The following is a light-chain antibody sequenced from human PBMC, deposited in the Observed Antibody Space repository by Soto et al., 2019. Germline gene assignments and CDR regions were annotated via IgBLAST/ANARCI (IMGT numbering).Light chain of an antibody. Sequence: QLVLTQPPSASGSPGQSVTISCTGTSSDVGGHNFVSWYQHHPGKAPKLMIYEVSKRPSGVPDRFSASKSGNTASLTVSGLQAEDEADYYCSSYAGRYNFYVFGTGTKVTVL. CDR2: EVS. V-gene: IGLV2-8*01. J-gene: IGLJ1*01. CDR1: SSDVGGHNF. CDR3: SSYAGRYNFYV.